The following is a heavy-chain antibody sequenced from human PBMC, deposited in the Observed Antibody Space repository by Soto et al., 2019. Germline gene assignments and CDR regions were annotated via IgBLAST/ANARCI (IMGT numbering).Heavy chain of an antibody. CDR1: GGSISSGGYY. CDR2: IYYSGST. J-gene: IGHJ4*02. Sequence: PSETLSLTCTVSGGSISSGGYYWSWIRQHPGKGLEWIGYIYYSGSTYYNPSLKSRVTISVDTSKNQFSLKLSSVTAADTAVYYCARVLRDIVLVPAAIFDYWGQGTLVTVSS. D-gene: IGHD2-2*02. V-gene: IGHV4-31*03. CDR3: ARVLRDIVLVPAAIFDY.